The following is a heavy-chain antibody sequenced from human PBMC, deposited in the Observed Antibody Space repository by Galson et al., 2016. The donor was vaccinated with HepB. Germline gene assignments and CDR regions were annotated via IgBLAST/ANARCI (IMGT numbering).Heavy chain of an antibody. V-gene: IGHV3-73*01. CDR1: GFTFSGST. CDR3: ARVAKRASRLWFGGLKGFDY. J-gene: IGHJ4*02. D-gene: IGHD3-10*01. Sequence: SLRLSCAASGFTFSGSTMHWVRQASGKGLEWVGRIRNKAYSYATAYAASVKGRFTISRDDSKNTAYLQMNSLKTEDTAVYYCARVAKRASRLWFGGLKGFDYWGQGTLDTVSS. CDR2: IRNKAYSYAT.